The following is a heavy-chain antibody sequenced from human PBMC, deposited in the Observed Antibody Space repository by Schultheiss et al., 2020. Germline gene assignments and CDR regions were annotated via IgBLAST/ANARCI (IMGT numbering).Heavy chain of an antibody. CDR3: ASLAPIAAAGDWFDP. CDR1: GFTFSSYA. J-gene: IGHJ5*02. Sequence: GGSLRLSCAASGFTFSSYAMHWVRQAPGKGLEWVAVISYDGSNKYYADSVKGRFTISRDNSKNTLFLQMNSLRAEDTAVYYCASLAPIAAAGDWFDPWGQGTLVTVSS. D-gene: IGHD6-13*01. CDR2: ISYDGSNK. V-gene: IGHV3-30-3*01.